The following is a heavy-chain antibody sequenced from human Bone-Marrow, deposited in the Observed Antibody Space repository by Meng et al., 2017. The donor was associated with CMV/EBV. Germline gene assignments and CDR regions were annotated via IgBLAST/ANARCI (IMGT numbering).Heavy chain of an antibody. CDR3: ARDHRAAACPFY. CDR2: INPNNGAT. V-gene: IGHV1-2*07. Sequence: ASVKVSCKTSTYTFTGYFVHWVRQAPGQGLEWMGWINPNNGATNYAHKFQGRVTMTLDTSITTAYMELSRLTSDDTAVYYCARDHRAAACPFYWGQGTRVTVSS. D-gene: IGHD6-6*01. CDR1: TYTFTGYF. J-gene: IGHJ4*02.